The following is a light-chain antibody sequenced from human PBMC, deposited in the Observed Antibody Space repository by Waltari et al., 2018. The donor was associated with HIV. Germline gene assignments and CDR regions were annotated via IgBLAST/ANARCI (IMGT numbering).Light chain of an antibody. V-gene: IGKV1D-8*01. CDR2: GAS. CDR1: QGISTF. Sequence: VIWMTQSPSLLSASTGDRVTINCRLSQGISTFLAWYQQKPGKAPGLLIYGASTLQNGVPSRFSGRGSGTNFTRTISCLQSEDFATYYCQQYYSYPYTFGQGTRLEIK. J-gene: IGKJ2*01. CDR3: QQYYSYPYT.